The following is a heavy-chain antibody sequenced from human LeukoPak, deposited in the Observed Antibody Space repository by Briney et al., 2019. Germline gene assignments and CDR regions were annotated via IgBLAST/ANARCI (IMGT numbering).Heavy chain of an antibody. V-gene: IGHV1-69*13. Sequence: SVKVSCKASGGAFSSYAISWVRQAPGQGLEWMGGIIPIFGTANYAQKFQGRVTITADESTSTAYMELSSLRSEDTAVYYCARGVMITFGGVIASPHHYYGMDVWGKGTTVTVSS. D-gene: IGHD3-16*02. J-gene: IGHJ6*04. CDR1: GGAFSSYA. CDR3: ARGVMITFGGVIASPHHYYGMDV. CDR2: IIPIFGTA.